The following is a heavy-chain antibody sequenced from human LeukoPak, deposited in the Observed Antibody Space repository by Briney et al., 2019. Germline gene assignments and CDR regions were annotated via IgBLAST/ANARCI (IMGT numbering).Heavy chain of an antibody. V-gene: IGHV3-48*03. D-gene: IGHD3-16*01. CDR1: GFTFSSYE. CDR2: ISSSGSTI. Sequence: GGPLRLSCAASGFTFSSYEMNWVRQAPRKGLEWGSYISSSGSTIYYADSAKGRFTTSTDNSQKTLYLQMNTLRAEDTAVYYCAKDRDDYVWGSYLGAFDIWGQGTMVTVSS. CDR3: AKDRDDYVWGSYLGAFDI. J-gene: IGHJ3*02.